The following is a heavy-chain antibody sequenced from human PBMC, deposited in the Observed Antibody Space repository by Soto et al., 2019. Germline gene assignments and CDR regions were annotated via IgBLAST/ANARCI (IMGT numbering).Heavy chain of an antibody. V-gene: IGHV4-39*01. CDR3: ARVGRDGIQDTGDY. Sequence: QLQLQESGPGLVKPSETLSLTCTVSGGSISSSSYYWGWIRQPPGKGLEWIGSIYYSGSTFYNPSLKSRVTISVDTSENQFSLKVSSVTAADTAVYYCARVGRDGIQDTGDYWGQGTLFIVSS. D-gene: IGHD2-21*01. CDR1: GGSISSSSYY. CDR2: IYYSGST. J-gene: IGHJ4*02.